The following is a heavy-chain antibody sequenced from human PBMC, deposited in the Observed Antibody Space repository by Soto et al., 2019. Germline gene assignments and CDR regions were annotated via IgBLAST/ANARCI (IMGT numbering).Heavy chain of an antibody. D-gene: IGHD3-10*01. V-gene: IGHV3-53*02. Sequence: EVQLVETGGGLIQPGGSLRLSGAASGLIVSSNYMNWVRQAPGKGLEWVSVLYSGGSTHYAGSVKGRFIISRDNSKNTLYLQMNSLRAEDTAVYYCARDRPGDEGDGFDIWGHGTMVTVSS. CDR1: GLIVSSNY. CDR3: ARDRPGDEGDGFDI. J-gene: IGHJ3*02. CDR2: LYSGGST.